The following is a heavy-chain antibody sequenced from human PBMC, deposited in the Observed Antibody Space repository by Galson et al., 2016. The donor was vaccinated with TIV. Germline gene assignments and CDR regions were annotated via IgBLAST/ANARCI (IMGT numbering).Heavy chain of an antibody. CDR3: ARGGTATTPPGFDY. V-gene: IGHV4-59*01. J-gene: IGHJ4*02. Sequence: NWIRQPPGKGLEWIGYMFYTGSTNYNPSLKSRVTISVDTSKNQFSLKLTSLTAADTAVYYCARGGTATTPPGFDYWGQGSLVAVSS. CDR2: MFYTGST. D-gene: IGHD4-17*01.